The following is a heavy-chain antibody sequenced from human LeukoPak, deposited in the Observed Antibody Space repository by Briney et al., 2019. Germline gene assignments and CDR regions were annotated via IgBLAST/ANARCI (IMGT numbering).Heavy chain of an antibody. D-gene: IGHD4-17*01. J-gene: IGHJ4*02. CDR1: GFTFSTYS. V-gene: IGHV3-21*01. CDR3: ANGDYGDYAGPSGY. Sequence: GGSLRLSCAASGFTFSTYSMNWVRQAPGKGLEWVSSISSSSSYIYYADSVKGRFTISRDNAKNSLYLQMNSLRADDTAVYYCANGDYGDYAGPSGYWGQGTLVTVSS. CDR2: ISSSSSYI.